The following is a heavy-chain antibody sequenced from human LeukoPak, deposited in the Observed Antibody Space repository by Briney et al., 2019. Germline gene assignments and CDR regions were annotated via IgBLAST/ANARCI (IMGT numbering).Heavy chain of an antibody. D-gene: IGHD2-2*02. Sequence: PGGSLRLSCAASGFTVSSNYMSWVRQAPGKGLEWVSVIYSGGSTYYADSVKGRFTISRDNSKNTLYLQMNSLRAEDTAVYYCARDTDGYCSSTSCYTGSDYWGQGTLVTVSS. J-gene: IGHJ4*02. CDR3: ARDTDGYCSSTSCYTGSDY. V-gene: IGHV3-53*01. CDR1: GFTVSSNY. CDR2: IYSGGST.